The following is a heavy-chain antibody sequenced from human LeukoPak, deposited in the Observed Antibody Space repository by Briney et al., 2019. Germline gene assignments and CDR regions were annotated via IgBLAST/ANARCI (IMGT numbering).Heavy chain of an antibody. Sequence: SETLSLTCAVYGGSFSGYYWSWIRQPPGKGLEWIGEINHSGSTNYNPSLKSRVTISVDTSKNQFSLKLSSVTAADTAVYYCARVGIAVAGNGFDYWGQGTLVTVSS. J-gene: IGHJ4*02. CDR3: ARVGIAVAGNGFDY. CDR1: GGSFSGYY. CDR2: INHSGST. D-gene: IGHD6-19*01. V-gene: IGHV4-34*01.